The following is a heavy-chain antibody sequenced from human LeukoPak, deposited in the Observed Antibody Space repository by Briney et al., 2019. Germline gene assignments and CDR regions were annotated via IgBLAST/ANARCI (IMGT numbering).Heavy chain of an antibody. D-gene: IGHD3-22*01. CDR3: AKEGYDYSLSFDY. CDR1: GFTFSSYG. CDR2: IWYDGSNK. J-gene: IGHJ4*02. Sequence: GGSLRLSCAASGFTFSSYGMHWVRQAPGKGLEWVAVIWYDGSNKYYADSVKGRFTISRDNSKNTLYLQMNSLRAEDTAVYYCAKEGYDYSLSFDYWGQGTLVTVSS. V-gene: IGHV3-33*06.